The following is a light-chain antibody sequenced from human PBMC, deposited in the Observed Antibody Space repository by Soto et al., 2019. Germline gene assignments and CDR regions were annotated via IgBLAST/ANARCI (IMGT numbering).Light chain of an antibody. CDR3: LLSGV. CDR2: DTN. V-gene: IGLV7-46*01. J-gene: IGLJ2*01. CDR1: TGTVTSGHY. Sequence: QAVVTQEPSLTVSPGGTVTLTCGFSTGTVTSGHYPYWFQQRPGQGPRTLIYDTNNKHSWTPARFSGSVLGGKAALTLSGAQPDDEAEHYCLLSGVSGGGTKVTVL.